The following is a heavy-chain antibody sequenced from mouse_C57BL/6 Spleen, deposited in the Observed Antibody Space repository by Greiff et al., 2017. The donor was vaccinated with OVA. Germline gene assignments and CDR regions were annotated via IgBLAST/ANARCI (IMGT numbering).Heavy chain of an antibody. J-gene: IGHJ4*01. V-gene: IGHV1-5*01. CDR2: IYPGNSDT. CDR3: TRPLPWDGNAMDY. Sequence: EVQLVESGTVLARPGASVKMSCKTSGYTFTSYWMHWVKQRPGQGLEWIGAIYPGNSDTSSNQKFKGKAKLTAVTSARTAYMELSSLTNEDSAVYYCTRPLPWDGNAMDYWGQGTSVTVSS. D-gene: IGHD4-1*01. CDR1: GYTFTSYW.